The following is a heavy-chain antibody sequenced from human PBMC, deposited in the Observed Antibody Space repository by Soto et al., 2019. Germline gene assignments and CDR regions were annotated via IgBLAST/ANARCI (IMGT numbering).Heavy chain of an antibody. CDR2: ISSSGSTI. CDR3: ARGDYYDSSGYYTDFQH. Sequence: LRLSCAASGFTFSSYEMNWVRQAPGKGLEWVSYISSSGSTIYYADSVKGRFTISRDNAKNSLYLQMNSLRAEDTAVYYCARGDYYDSSGYYTDFQHWGQGTLVTVSS. D-gene: IGHD3-22*01. CDR1: GFTFSSYE. J-gene: IGHJ1*01. V-gene: IGHV3-48*03.